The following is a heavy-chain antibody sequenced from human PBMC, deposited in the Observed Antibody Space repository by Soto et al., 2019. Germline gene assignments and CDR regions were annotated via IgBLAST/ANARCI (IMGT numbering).Heavy chain of an antibody. CDR1: AFTFSRFA. Sequence: EVQLLESGGGLVQPGGSLRLSCAASAFTFSRFAMSWVRQTPGNGLEWVSAISGGGDNTFYAYSVKGRFTISRDNSKNTLYLQMNGLRVEHTAVYYCAKGLSGSGAYQWFAPWGQGTLVTVSS. CDR3: AKGLSGSGAYQWFAP. V-gene: IGHV3-23*01. CDR2: ISGGGDNT. D-gene: IGHD3-10*01. J-gene: IGHJ5*02.